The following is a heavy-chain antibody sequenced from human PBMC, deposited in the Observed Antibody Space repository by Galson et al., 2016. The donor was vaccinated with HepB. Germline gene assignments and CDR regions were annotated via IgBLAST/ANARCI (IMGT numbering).Heavy chain of an antibody. Sequence: ETLSLTCNVSGGSISSYFWSWIRQTPGKELEWIGYIYKTGSTNYSPSLKSRVTISVDTSRNQFSLKVHSVTAADTAVYYCARGVTGTPYFDFWGQGALVTVSS. CDR1: GGSISSYF. CDR2: IYKTGST. CDR3: ARGVTGTPYFDF. D-gene: IGHD2-21*02. V-gene: IGHV4-59*01. J-gene: IGHJ4*02.